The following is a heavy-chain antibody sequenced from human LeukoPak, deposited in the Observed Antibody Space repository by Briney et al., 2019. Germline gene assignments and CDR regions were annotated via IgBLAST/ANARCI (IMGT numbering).Heavy chain of an antibody. D-gene: IGHD1-20*01. CDR2: IIPMFGPA. CDR3: ARGGITGIGTGSAFDI. J-gene: IGHJ3*02. CDR1: GGTFTSYA. Sequence: SVKVSCKASGGTFTSYAFSWVRQAPGQGLEWMGGIIPMFGPASYAQKFQGRVTITADKSTSTAYMELSSLRSEDTAVYYCARGGITGIGTGSAFDIWGQGTMVTVSS. V-gene: IGHV1-69*06.